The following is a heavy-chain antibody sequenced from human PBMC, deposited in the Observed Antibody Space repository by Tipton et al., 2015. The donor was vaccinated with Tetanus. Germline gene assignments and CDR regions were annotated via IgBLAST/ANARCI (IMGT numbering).Heavy chain of an antibody. CDR3: ARANYEFPKKGPFDS. Sequence: TLSLTCTVSGGSIRSDNYYWNWIRQPPGKGLEWLAYISNSGSSNSNYPPKSRITVSQDTSKNQFSLRLTSVTAADTAVYYCARANYEFPKKGPFDSWGQGALVIVSS. J-gene: IGHJ4*02. CDR1: GGSIRSDNYY. D-gene: IGHD3-3*01. V-gene: IGHV4-61*01. CDR2: ISNSGSS.